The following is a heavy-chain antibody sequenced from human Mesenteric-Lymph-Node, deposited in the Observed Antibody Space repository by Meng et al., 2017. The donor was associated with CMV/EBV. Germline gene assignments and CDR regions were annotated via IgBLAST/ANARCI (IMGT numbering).Heavy chain of an antibody. CDR1: EFMFSSYG. V-gene: IGHV3-30-3*01. Sequence: GESLKISCAASEFMFSSYGMHWVRQAPGKGLEWMAVISYDGSNKDYADPVKGRFTISRDNSKNTLYLQMNSLRADDTAVYYCARPSLYTYGFRVDHYYGMDVWGQGTTVTVSS. CDR2: ISYDGSNK. J-gene: IGHJ6*02. CDR3: ARPSLYTYGFRVDHYYGMDV. D-gene: IGHD5-18*01.